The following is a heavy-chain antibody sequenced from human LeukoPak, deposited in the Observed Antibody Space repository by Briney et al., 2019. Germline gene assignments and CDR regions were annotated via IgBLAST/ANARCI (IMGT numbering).Heavy chain of an antibody. D-gene: IGHD3-22*01. V-gene: IGHV4-39*07. J-gene: IGHJ6*02. Sequence: PSETLSLTCTVSGGSISSSSYYWGWIRQPPGKGLEWIGSIYYSGSTYYNPSLKSRVTISVDTSKNQFSLKLSSVTAADTAVYYCARVKYYYDRSGPYYYYYGMDVWGQGTTVTVSS. CDR3: ARVKYYYDRSGPYYYYYGMDV. CDR2: IYYSGST. CDR1: GGSISSSSYY.